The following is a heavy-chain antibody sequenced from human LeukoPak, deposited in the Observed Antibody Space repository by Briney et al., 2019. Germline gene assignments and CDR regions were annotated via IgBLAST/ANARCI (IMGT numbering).Heavy chain of an antibody. CDR3: ATERYGSGWPEPDY. D-gene: IGHD6-19*01. Sequence: ASVKVSCKASGYTFTSYGISWVRQAPGQGLEWMGWISAYNGNTNYAQKLQGRVTMTTDTSTSTAYMELRSLRSDDTAVYYCATERYGSGWPEPDYWGQGTLVTVSS. J-gene: IGHJ4*02. CDR2: ISAYNGNT. CDR1: GYTFTSYG. V-gene: IGHV1-18*01.